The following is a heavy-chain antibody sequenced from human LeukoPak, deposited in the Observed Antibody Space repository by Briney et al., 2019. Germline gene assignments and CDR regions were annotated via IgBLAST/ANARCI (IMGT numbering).Heavy chain of an antibody. J-gene: IGHJ6*04. CDR1: VYTFSSYV. CDR3: VGRVGQRSSRVSYYDAMDV. D-gene: IGHD1-26*01. V-gene: IGHV1-8*01. Sequence: ALVKVSSKPSVYTFSSYVINWVRQATGQGVEWRGWMSPNSGITAYAQKFQGRLMITRDNSRSTAYMAWSSLRCEARAGQCFVGRVGQRSSRVSYYDAMDVWGEGTTVTVSS. CDR2: MSPNSGIT.